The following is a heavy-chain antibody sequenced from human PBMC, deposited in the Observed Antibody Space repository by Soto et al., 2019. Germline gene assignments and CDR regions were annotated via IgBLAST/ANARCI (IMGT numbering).Heavy chain of an antibody. V-gene: IGHV3-30*04. J-gene: IGHJ4*02. CDR3: ARDRDSSYFPPPYCFDS. CDR1: AFTFRSYT. Sequence: QVQLVESGGGVVQPGRSLRLSCAASAFTFRSYTMHWVRQAPGKGLEWVATISYDGSKTNYADSVRGRFTISRDNSKSTLFLLIDSLRPEATAVYSCARDRDSSYFPPPYCFDSWGQGTLVTVSS. CDR2: ISYDGSKT. D-gene: IGHD4-4*01.